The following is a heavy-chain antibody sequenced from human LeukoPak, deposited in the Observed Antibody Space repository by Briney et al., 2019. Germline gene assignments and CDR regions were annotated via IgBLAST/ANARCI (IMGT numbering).Heavy chain of an antibody. V-gene: IGHV3-21*01. CDR2: ISSSSSSI. Sequence: GGSLRLSCAASGVTFGDYSMNWVRQAPGKGLEWVSSISSSSSSIYYADSVKGRFTISRDNAKNSLYLQMNSLRAEDTAVYYCARGPLPDYWGQGTLVTVSS. CDR3: ARGPLPDY. J-gene: IGHJ4*02. CDR1: GVTFGDYS.